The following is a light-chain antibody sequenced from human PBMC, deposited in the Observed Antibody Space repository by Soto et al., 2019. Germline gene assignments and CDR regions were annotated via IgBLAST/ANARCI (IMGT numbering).Light chain of an antibody. CDR2: APS. J-gene: IGKJ1*01. CDR1: QSVSSN. Sequence: EIVMTQSPATLSVSPGERATLSCRASQSVSSNLAWYQQKPAQAPRPLIYAPSTRATGIPARFSGSGSGTGCARAISSRQSENFAVYCWRQYNNWAETCGQGTKV. V-gene: IGKV3-15*01. CDR3: RQYNNWAET.